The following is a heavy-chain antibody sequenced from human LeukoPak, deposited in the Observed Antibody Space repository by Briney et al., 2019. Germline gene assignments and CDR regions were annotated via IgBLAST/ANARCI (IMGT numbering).Heavy chain of an antibody. J-gene: IGHJ1*01. CDR1: GFTFSSYG. CDR2: IRYDGSNK. CDR3: AKGEDSSGYFFLSGAEYFQH. V-gene: IGHV3-30*02. Sequence: GGSLILSCAASGFTFSSYGMHWVRQAPGKGLEWVAFIRYDGSNKYYADSVKGRFTISRDNFKNTLYLQMNSLRAEDTAVYYCAKGEDSSGYFFLSGAEYFQHWGQGTLVTVSS. D-gene: IGHD3-22*01.